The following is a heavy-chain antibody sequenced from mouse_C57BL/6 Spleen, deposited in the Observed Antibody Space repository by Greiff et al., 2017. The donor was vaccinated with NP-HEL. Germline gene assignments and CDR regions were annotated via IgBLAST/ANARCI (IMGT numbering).Heavy chain of an antibody. J-gene: IGHJ2*01. V-gene: IGHV1-61*01. CDR3: ARKGLTGTDY. D-gene: IGHD4-1*01. CDR1: GYTFTSYW. Sequence: VQLQQPGAELVRPGSSVKLSCKASGYTFTSYWMDWVKQRPGQGLEWIGNIYPSDSETHYNQKFKDKATLTVDKSSSTAYMQLSSLTSEDSAVYYCARKGLTGTDYWGQGTTLTVSS. CDR2: IYPSDSET.